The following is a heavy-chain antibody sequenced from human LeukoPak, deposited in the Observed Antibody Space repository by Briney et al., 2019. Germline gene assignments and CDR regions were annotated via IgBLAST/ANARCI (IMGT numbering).Heavy chain of an antibody. J-gene: IGHJ4*02. Sequence: GGSLRLSCAASGFTFSSYAMSWVRQAPGKGLEWVSGISGSGGSTYYADSVKGRFTISRDNSKNTLDLQMNSLRAEDTAVYYCAKRLRSSGYYDYWGQGTLVTVSS. D-gene: IGHD3-22*01. CDR3: AKRLRSSGYYDY. CDR1: GFTFSSYA. CDR2: ISGSGGST. V-gene: IGHV3-23*01.